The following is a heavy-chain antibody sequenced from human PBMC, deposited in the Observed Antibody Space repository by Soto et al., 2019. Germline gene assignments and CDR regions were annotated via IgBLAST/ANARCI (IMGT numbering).Heavy chain of an antibody. Sequence: SVTLSLTCAVYGGSFSGYYWSWIRQPPGKGLEWIGEINHSGSTNYNPSLKSRVTISVDTSKNQFSLKLSSVTAADTAVYYCARDPAPWGQGTLVTVSS. CDR3: ARDPAP. J-gene: IGHJ5*02. CDR2: INHSGST. V-gene: IGHV4-34*01. CDR1: GGSFSGYY.